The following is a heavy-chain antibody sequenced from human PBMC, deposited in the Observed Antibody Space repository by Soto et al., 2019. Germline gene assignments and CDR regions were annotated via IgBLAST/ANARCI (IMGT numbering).Heavy chain of an antibody. J-gene: IGHJ5*02. D-gene: IGHD6-6*01. Sequence: PGGSLRLSCAASGFNVAGKYMSWVRQAPGKGLEWVSVIYSGGQIYYADSVKGRFTISIDNSKNTVNLDMNALRAEDTATYYCAGINWSTRGSSSDTWGQGTLVTVSS. V-gene: IGHV3-53*01. CDR3: AGINWSTRGSSSDT. CDR1: GFNVAGKY. CDR2: IYSGGQI.